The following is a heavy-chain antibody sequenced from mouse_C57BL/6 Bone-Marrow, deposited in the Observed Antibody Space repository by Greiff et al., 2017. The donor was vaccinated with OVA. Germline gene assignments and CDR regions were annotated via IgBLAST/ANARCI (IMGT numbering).Heavy chain of an antibody. Sequence: VKLQESGAELVKPGASVKISCKASGYAFSSYWMNWVKQRPGKGLEWIGQIYPGDGDTNYNGKFKGKATLTADKSSSTAYMQLSSLTSEDSAVYFCARRAYYSPFAYWGQGTLVTVSA. D-gene: IGHD1-1*01. V-gene: IGHV1-80*01. CDR3: ARRAYYSPFAY. J-gene: IGHJ3*01. CDR2: IYPGDGDT. CDR1: GYAFSSYW.